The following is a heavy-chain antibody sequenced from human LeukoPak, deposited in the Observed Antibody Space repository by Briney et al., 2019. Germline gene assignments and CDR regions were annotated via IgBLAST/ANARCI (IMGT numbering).Heavy chain of an antibody. CDR3: ARGSVNYCSSTSCSGAFDI. CDR2: INHSGST. D-gene: IGHD2-2*01. V-gene: IGHV4-39*07. CDR1: GGYISTNSYY. Sequence: SSETLSLTCTVSGGYISTNSYYWGWIRQPPGKGLEWIGEINHSGSTNYNPSLKSRVTISVDTSKNQFSLKLSSETAADTAVYYCARGSVNYCSSTSCSGAFDIWGQGTMVTVSS. J-gene: IGHJ3*02.